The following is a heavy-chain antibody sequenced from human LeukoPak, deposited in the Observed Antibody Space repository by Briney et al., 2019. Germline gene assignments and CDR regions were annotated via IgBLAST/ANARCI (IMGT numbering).Heavy chain of an antibody. CDR2: ITGGGGSV. CDR3: AKVYSSGWYYFDY. CDR1: GFSFSTYA. D-gene: IGHD6-19*01. J-gene: IGHJ4*02. Sequence: GGSLRLSCTVSGFSFSTYAMGWVRQAPGKGLEWVSAITGGGGSVYYADSVKGRFTISRDNSKNTLYLQMNSLRAEDTAVYYCAKVYSSGWYYFDYWGQGTLVTVSS. V-gene: IGHV3-23*01.